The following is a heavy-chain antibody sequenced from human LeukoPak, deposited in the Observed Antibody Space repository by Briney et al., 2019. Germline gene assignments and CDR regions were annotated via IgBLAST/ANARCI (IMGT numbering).Heavy chain of an antibody. Sequence: ASVEVSCKASGYTFTSYTIHWVRQAPGQRLEWMGWGNAGNGNTKYSQEFQGRVTITRDTSASTAYLELRSLGSEDMAIYYCARGGTGYCGNGVCYGMDVWGQGTTVTVSS. V-gene: IGHV1-3*02. D-gene: IGHD2-8*01. J-gene: IGHJ6*02. CDR1: GYTFTSYT. CDR3: ARGGTGYCGNGVCYGMDV. CDR2: GNAGNGNT.